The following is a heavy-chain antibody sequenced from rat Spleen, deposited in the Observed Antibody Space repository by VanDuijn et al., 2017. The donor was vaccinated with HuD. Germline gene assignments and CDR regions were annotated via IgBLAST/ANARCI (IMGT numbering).Heavy chain of an antibody. CDR1: GFTFSNYD. CDR2: ISYDGSST. J-gene: IGHJ3*01. Sequence: EVQLVESGGGLVQPGRSMKLSCAASGFTFSNYDMAWVRQAPTKGLEWVASISYDGSSTYYRDSVKGRFTISRDNAKSTLYLQMDSLRSEDTATYYCTTMDVYYGFDYGGWFAYWGQGTLVTVSS. V-gene: IGHV5-20*01. D-gene: IGHD1-6*01. CDR3: TTMDVYYGFDYGGWFAY.